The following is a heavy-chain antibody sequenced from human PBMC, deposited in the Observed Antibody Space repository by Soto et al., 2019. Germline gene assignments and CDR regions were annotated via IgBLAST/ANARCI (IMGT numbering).Heavy chain of an antibody. V-gene: IGHV1-3*01. CDR2: INAGNGDT. CDR3: ARELQGLYYFDF. J-gene: IGHJ4*02. Sequence: GASVKVSCKTSEYIFTSYAMHWVRQAPGQRLEWMGWINAGNGDTKYSQKFQGRVTITRDTSANTAFMELSSLRSEDTAIYYCARELQGLYYFDFWGQGTLVTVSS. D-gene: IGHD4-4*01. CDR1: EYIFTSYA.